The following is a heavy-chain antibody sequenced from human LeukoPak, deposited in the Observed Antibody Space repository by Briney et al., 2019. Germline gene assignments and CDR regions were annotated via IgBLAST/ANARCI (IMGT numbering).Heavy chain of an antibody. J-gene: IGHJ5*02. CDR1: GFTFSSYA. D-gene: IGHD3-10*01. CDR3: AKDGTTMVRDPVGFDP. V-gene: IGHV3-23*01. CDR2: ISGSGGST. Sequence: GGSLRLSCAASGFTFSSYAMSWVRQAPGKGLEWVSAISGSGGSTYYADSVKGRFTISRDNSKNTLYLQMNSLRAEDTAVYYCAKDGTTMVRDPVGFDPCGQGTLVTVSS.